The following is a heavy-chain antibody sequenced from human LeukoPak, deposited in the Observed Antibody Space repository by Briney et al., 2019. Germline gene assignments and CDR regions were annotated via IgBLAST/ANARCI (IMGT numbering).Heavy chain of an antibody. V-gene: IGHV1-2*02. CDR1: GYTFNAYG. CDR3: ARASRSAY. CDR2: INPNSGAA. J-gene: IGHJ4*02. Sequence: EASVTVSCETSGYTFNAYGLHWVRQAPGQGLEWMGWINPNSGAAIYAQKFQDRVTVTGDTSTATAYMELSRLRSDDTAVYYCARASRSAYWGQGTLVTVSS.